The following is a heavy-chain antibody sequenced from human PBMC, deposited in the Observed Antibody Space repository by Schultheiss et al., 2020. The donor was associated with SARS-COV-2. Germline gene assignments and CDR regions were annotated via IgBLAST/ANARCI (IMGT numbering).Heavy chain of an antibody. V-gene: IGHV3-11*04. CDR2: ISSSSSTI. Sequence: GGSLRLSCAASGFTFSDYYMSWIRQAPGKGLEWVSYISSSSSTIYYADSVKGRFTISRDNAKNSLYLQMNSLRAEDTAVYYCANLAVATIVGDNYWGQGTLVTVSS. CDR1: GFTFSDYY. D-gene: IGHD5-12*01. J-gene: IGHJ4*02. CDR3: ANLAVATIVGDNY.